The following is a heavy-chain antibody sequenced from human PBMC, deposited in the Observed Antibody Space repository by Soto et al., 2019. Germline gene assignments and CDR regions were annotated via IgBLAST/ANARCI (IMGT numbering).Heavy chain of an antibody. CDR3: ARITRPDGGALYYFDY. Sequence: SETLSLTCTVSGASISGHYCSWIRQPPGKGLEWIAYIHSSGSTNYNPSPKSRVTILVDTSQNQCSLKLNSVTAADTAIYFCARITRPDGGALYYFDYWGQGTLVTVSS. D-gene: IGHD1-20*01. CDR2: IHSSGST. J-gene: IGHJ4*02. V-gene: IGHV4-59*11. CDR1: GASISGHY.